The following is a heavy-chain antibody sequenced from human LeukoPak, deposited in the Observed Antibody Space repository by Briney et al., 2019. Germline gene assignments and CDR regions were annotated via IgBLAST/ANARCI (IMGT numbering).Heavy chain of an antibody. V-gene: IGHV4-4*07. CDR1: GGSISTYY. Sequence: SETLSLTCTVSGGSISTYYWSWIRQPAGKGLEWIGRIYTSGSTNYIPSLKSRVTMSVDTSNNQFSLKLSSVTAADTAVYFCARDLRCSTTSCYISGNHYYFMDVWGKGTTVTVSS. CDR2: IYTSGST. J-gene: IGHJ6*03. CDR3: ARDLRCSTTSCYISGNHYYFMDV. D-gene: IGHD2-2*02.